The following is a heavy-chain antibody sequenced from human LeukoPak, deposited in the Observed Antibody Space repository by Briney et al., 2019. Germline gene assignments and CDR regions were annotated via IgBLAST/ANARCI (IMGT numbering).Heavy chain of an antibody. CDR3: ARVMGYCSSTRCSSGWFDP. D-gene: IGHD2-2*01. J-gene: IGHJ5*02. CDR2: IYDSGST. Sequence: SETLSLTCAVSGGSISSSAYYWGWIRQSPGKGLEWIGNIYDSGSTYYNPSLESRLTIGIGTSKKQFSLKLNSVTAADTAVYYCARVMGYCSSTRCSSGWFDPWGQGTLVTVSA. CDR1: GGSISSSAYY. V-gene: IGHV4-39*07.